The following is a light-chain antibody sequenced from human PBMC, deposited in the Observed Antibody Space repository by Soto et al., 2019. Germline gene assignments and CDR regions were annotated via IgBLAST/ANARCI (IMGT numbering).Light chain of an antibody. CDR2: YDD. CDR3: AAWDDSLNGVV. Sequence: QSVLTQPPSVSEAPRQRVTISCSGSSSNIGNNAVNWYQQLPGKAPKLLIYYDDLLPSGVSDRFSGSKSGTSASLAISGLQSEEEADDYCAAWDDSLNGVVFGGGTKVTVL. CDR1: SSNIGNNA. V-gene: IGLV1-36*01. J-gene: IGLJ2*01.